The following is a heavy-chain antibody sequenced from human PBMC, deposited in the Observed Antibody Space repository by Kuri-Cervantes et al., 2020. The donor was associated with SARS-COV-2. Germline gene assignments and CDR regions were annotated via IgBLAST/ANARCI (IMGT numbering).Heavy chain of an antibody. Sequence: SETLSLTCAVYGGSFSGYHWSWIRQPPGKGLEWIGEINHSGSTNYNPSLKSRVTISVDTSKNQFSLKLSSVTAAGMAVYYCARERGSGTRYYYYYYMDVWGKGTTVTVSS. D-gene: IGHD3-10*01. J-gene: IGHJ6*03. CDR2: INHSGST. CDR1: GGSFSGYH. V-gene: IGHV4-34*01. CDR3: ARERGSGTRYYYYYYMDV.